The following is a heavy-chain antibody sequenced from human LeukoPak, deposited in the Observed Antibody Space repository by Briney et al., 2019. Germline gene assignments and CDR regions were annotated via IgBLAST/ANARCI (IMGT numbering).Heavy chain of an antibody. Sequence: SETLSLTSAVSGYSISSGYYWGWIRQPPGKGLEWIGSIYHGGSTYYNPSLKSRVTLSVDTSKNQFSLRLTSVTAADTAVYYCARLSGIYCDRGSCFNCFDSWGQGTLVTVSS. J-gene: IGHJ5*01. V-gene: IGHV4-38-2*01. CDR3: ARLSGIYCDRGSCFNCFDS. CDR1: GYSISSGYY. D-gene: IGHD2-15*01. CDR2: IYHGGST.